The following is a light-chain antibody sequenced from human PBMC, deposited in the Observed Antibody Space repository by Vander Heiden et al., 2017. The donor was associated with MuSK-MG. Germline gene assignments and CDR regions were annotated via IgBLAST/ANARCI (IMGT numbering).Light chain of an antibody. Sequence: NFMLTHPHSVSESPGKTVTISCTRSSGSIASNYVQWYQQRPGSSPTTVIYDDNQRPSGVPDRFSGSIDSSSTSASLTISGLKAEDESYYYSQSCNTSHFVFGGGTKLTVL. CDR1: SGSIASNY. CDR2: DDN. J-gene: IGLJ2*01. CDR3: QSCNTSHFV. V-gene: IGLV6-57*01.